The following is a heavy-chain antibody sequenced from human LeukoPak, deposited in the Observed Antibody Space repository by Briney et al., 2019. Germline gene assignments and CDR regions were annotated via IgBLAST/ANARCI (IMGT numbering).Heavy chain of an antibody. D-gene: IGHD3-10*01. CDR2: IYYSGST. Sequence: SETLSLTCTVSGGSISSSSYYWGWIRQPPGKGLEWIGSIYYSGSTNYNPSLKSRVTISVDTSKNQFSLKLNSVTAADTAVYYCARDPPGSGSYYDYWGQGTLVTVSS. V-gene: IGHV4-39*07. J-gene: IGHJ4*02. CDR1: GGSISSSSYY. CDR3: ARDPPGSGSYYDY.